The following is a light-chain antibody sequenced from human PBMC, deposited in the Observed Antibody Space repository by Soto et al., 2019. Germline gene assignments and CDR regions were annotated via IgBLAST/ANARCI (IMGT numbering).Light chain of an antibody. CDR1: SSDVGGYNY. CDR3: SSYTSSSSYV. Sequence: QSVLTQPASVSGSPGQSITISCTGTSSDVGGYNYVSWYQQHPGKAPKLMIYDVSNRPSGVSNRFSGSKSGNTASLTISGLQAEDEDDYSCSSYTSSSSYVFGTGTKLTVL. J-gene: IGLJ1*01. CDR2: DVS. V-gene: IGLV2-14*01.